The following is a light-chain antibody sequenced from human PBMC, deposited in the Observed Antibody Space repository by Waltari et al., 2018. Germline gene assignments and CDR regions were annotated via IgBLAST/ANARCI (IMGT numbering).Light chain of an antibody. CDR2: EVS. CDR3: SSYTSSTPYV. J-gene: IGLJ1*01. Sequence: QSALTQPASVSGSPGQSIPISCTGTSSDVGGYNYVSWYHHHPGKAPKLRIYEVSNRPSGVSNRFSGSKSGNTASLTISGLQAEDEADYYCSSYTSSTPYVFGTGTKVTVL. CDR1: SSDVGGYNY. V-gene: IGLV2-14*01.